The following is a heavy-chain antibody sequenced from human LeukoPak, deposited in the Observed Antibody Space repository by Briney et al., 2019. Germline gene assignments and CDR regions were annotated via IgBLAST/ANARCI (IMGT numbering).Heavy chain of an antibody. CDR3: ARGPAVAGTLYYYGMDV. V-gene: IGHV1-2*02. CDR2: INPNSGGT. D-gene: IGHD6-19*01. J-gene: IGHJ6*02. Sequence: ASVKVSCKASGYTFTRYYMHWVRQAPGQGLEWMGWINPNSGGTNYAQKFQGRVTMTRDTSISTAYMELSRLRSDDTAVYYCARGPAVAGTLYYYGMDVWGQGTTVTVSS. CDR1: GYTFTRYY.